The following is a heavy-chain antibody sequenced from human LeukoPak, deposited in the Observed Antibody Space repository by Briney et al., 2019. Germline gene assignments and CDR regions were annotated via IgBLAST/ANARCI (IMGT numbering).Heavy chain of an antibody. CDR1: GRSVSSYY. D-gene: IGHD3-22*01. V-gene: IGHV4-59*02. Sequence: PSETLSLTCTVSGRSVSSYYWSWVRQPPGKGLEWIGYIYYSGSTNYNPSLKSRVTISVDTSKNQFSLKLSSVTAADAAVYYCAREGSGYYPLNYFDYWGQGTLVTVSS. CDR3: AREGSGYYPLNYFDY. CDR2: IYYSGST. J-gene: IGHJ4*02.